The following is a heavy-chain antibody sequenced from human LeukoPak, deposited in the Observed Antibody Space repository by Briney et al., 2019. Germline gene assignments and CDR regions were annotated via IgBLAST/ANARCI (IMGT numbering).Heavy chain of an antibody. D-gene: IGHD6-13*01. CDR1: GYTFTIYG. CDR3: AREGGEQQLED. J-gene: IGHJ4*02. Sequence: ASVTLSCKASGYTFTIYGISWGRQAPGQGLELMGWISAYNGNTNYAQKLQGRVTMTTDISTSTAYMERRSLGSVDPAVYYWAREGGEQQLEDWVQGTLVTVSS. CDR2: ISAYNGNT. V-gene: IGHV1-18*01.